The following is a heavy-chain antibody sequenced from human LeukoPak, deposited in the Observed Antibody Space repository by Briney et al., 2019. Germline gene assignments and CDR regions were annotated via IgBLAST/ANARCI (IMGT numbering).Heavy chain of an antibody. CDR3: AREGGSYASYYYYGMDV. V-gene: IGHV3-30*03. CDR1: GFTFSSYG. CDR2: ISYDGSNK. D-gene: IGHD1-26*01. Sequence: GGSLTLSCAASGFTFSSYGLHWVRQAPGKGLEWVAVISYDGSNKYYADSVKGRFTISRDNSKNRLYLQMNGMRAEDTAVYYCAREGGSYASYYYYGMDVWGQGTTVTVSS. J-gene: IGHJ6*02.